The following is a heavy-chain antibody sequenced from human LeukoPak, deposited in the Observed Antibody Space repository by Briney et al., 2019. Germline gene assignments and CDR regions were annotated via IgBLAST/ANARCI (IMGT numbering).Heavy chain of an antibody. V-gene: IGHV4-31*11. D-gene: IGHD3-22*01. CDR1: GASISSGGYY. CDR3: ARRGDSSGDAFDI. Sequence: SETLSLTCAVSGASISSGGYYWSWIRQHPGNGLEWIGYIYYSGSTYYNPSLKSRVTISVDTSKNQFSLELSSVTAADTAVYYCARRGDSSGDAFDIWGQGTMVTVSS. J-gene: IGHJ3*02. CDR2: IYYSGST.